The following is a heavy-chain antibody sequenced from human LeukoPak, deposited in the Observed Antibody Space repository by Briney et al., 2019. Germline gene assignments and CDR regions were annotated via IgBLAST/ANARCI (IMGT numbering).Heavy chain of an antibody. J-gene: IGHJ4*02. D-gene: IGHD3-22*01. Sequence: PGRSLRLSCAASGFTFSSYGMHWVRQAPGKGLEWVAVISYDGSNKYYADSVKGRFTISRDNSKNTLYLQMNSLRAEDTAVYYCAKDAIGNYYDSSGLDWGQGTLATVSS. V-gene: IGHV3-30*18. CDR1: GFTFSSYG. CDR3: AKDAIGNYYDSSGLD. CDR2: ISYDGSNK.